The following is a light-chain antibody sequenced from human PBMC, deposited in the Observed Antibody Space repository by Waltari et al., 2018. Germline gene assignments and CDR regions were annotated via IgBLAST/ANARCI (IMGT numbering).Light chain of an antibody. CDR1: NIEKKS. J-gene: IGLJ2*01. CDR2: DDT. V-gene: IGLV3-21*02. Sequence: SYVLTQTPSVSVAPGQTATITCDGNNIEKKSVHWYQREPGKAPLLVVYDDTDRPSGIPERFSGSNSGDTATLTISRVEAGDEADYYCQVWDSSSDHVVFGGGTKLTVL. CDR3: QVWDSSSDHVV.